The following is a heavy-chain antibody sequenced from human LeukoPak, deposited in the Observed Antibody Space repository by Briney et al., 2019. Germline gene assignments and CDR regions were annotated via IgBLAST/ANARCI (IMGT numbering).Heavy chain of an antibody. CDR2: ISGSGGGT. CDR3: ARDRVAVAGPHDAFDL. V-gene: IGHV3-23*01. Sequence: GGPLRISCASSGFLISTNDMSWLRHAPRKGLAWVYVISGSGGGTYYAGSVKGRFTISRDNSKNTLYLQMDSLRAEDTALYYCARDRVAVAGPHDAFDLCGQGTMVTVSS. D-gene: IGHD6-19*01. J-gene: IGHJ3*01. CDR1: GFLISTND.